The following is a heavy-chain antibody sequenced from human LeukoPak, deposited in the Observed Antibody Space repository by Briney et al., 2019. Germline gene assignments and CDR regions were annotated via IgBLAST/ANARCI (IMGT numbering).Heavy chain of an antibody. CDR2: SRNKSKSYTT. J-gene: IGHJ4*02. CDR1: GFTFSSYW. CDR3: ARVGSVAGSDYLDY. D-gene: IGHD6-19*01. Sequence: GGSLRLSCAASGFTFSSYWMSWVRQAPGKGLEWVGRSRNKSKSYTTEYAASVKGRFTISRDDSKHSLYLQMNSLITEDTAVYYCARVGSVAGSDYLDYWGQGTLVTVSS. V-gene: IGHV3-72*01.